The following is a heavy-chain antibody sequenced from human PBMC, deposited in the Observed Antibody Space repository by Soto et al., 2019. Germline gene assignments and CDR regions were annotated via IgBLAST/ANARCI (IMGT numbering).Heavy chain of an antibody. CDR2: IIPIFGTA. CDR3: AIDETYCSGGSCLRNYFDY. V-gene: IGHV1-69*13. D-gene: IGHD2-15*01. J-gene: IGHJ4*02. Sequence: SVKVSCKASGGTFSSYAISWVRQAPGQGLEWMRGIIPIFGTANYAQKFQGRVTITADESTSTAYMELSSLRSEDTAVYYCAIDETYCSGGSCLRNYFDYWGQGTLVTVSS. CDR1: GGTFSSYA.